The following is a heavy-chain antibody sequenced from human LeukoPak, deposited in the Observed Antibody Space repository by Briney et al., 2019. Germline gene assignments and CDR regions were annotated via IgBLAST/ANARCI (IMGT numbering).Heavy chain of an antibody. Sequence: GGSLRLSCAASGFTFDDYAMHWVRQAPGKGLEWVSGISWNSGTIDYADSVKGRFTISRDNAKNSLYLQMNSLRAEDTAVYYCVRICKGQCGVGATNWGQGTLVTVSS. V-gene: IGHV3-9*01. J-gene: IGHJ4*02. CDR2: ISWNSGTI. CDR3: VRICKGQCGVGATN. CDR1: GFTFDDYA. D-gene: IGHD1-26*01.